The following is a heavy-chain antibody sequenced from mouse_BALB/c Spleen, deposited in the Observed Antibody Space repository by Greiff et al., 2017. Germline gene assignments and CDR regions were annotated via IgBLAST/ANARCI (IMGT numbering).Heavy chain of an antibody. V-gene: IGHV1S16*01. CDR1: GYTFTSYY. J-gene: IGHJ2*01. CDR2: INPSNGGT. Sequence: QVQLQQSGAELVKPGASVKLSCKASGYTFTSYYMYWVKQRPGQGLEWIGEINPSNGGTNFNEKFKSKATLTVDKSSSTAYMQLSSLTSEDSAVYYCTGYDGEGFDYWGQGTTLTVSS. CDR3: TGYDGEGFDY. D-gene: IGHD2-14*01.